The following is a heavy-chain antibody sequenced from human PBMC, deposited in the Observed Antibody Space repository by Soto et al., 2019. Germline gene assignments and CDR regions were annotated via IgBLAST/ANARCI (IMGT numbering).Heavy chain of an antibody. CDR1: GGTFSSYA. CDR3: ARGSSSSRYEPFSNYYYYGMDV. V-gene: IGHV1-69*01. Sequence: QVQLVQSGAEVKKPGSSVKVSCKASGGTFSSYAISWVRQAPGQGLEWMGGIIPIFGTANYAQKFQGRVTITADESTSTAYMELSSLRSEDTAVYYCARGSSSSRYEPFSNYYYYGMDVWGQGTTVTVSS. D-gene: IGHD6-6*01. J-gene: IGHJ6*02. CDR2: IIPIFGTA.